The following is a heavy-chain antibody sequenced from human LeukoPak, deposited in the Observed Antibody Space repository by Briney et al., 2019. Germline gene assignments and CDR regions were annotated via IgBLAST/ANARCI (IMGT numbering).Heavy chain of an antibody. Sequence: PGGSLRLSCAASGFTFSSYVMHWVRQAPGKGPEWVAVISYDGSNKYYADSVKGRFTISRDNSKNTLYLQMNSLRAEDTAVYYCAREVSGSYDAFDIWGQGTMVTVSS. CDR3: AREVSGSYDAFDI. V-gene: IGHV3-30-3*01. J-gene: IGHJ3*02. D-gene: IGHD3-10*01. CDR1: GFTFSSYV. CDR2: ISYDGSNK.